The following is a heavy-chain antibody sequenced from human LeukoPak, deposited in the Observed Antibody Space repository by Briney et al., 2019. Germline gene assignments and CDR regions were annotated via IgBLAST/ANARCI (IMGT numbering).Heavy chain of an antibody. V-gene: IGHV1-8*01. Sequence: ASVKVSCKASGYTFTNYDINWVRQATGQGLEWMGWMNPNSGNTGYAQKFQGRVTMTRNTSISTAYMELSSLRSEDTAVYYCARGGYSSTYNWFDPWGQGTLVTVSS. D-gene: IGHD6-13*01. CDR1: GYTFTNYD. CDR2: MNPNSGNT. J-gene: IGHJ5*02. CDR3: ARGGYSSTYNWFDP.